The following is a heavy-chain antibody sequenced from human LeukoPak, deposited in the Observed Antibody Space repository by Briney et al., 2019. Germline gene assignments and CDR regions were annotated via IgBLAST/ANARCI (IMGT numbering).Heavy chain of an antibody. Sequence: GGSLRLSCAASGFTFSSYAMSWVRQAPGKGLEWVALVSYDGSNKYYADSVKGRFTISRDNSENTVSLQMDSLRAEDTAVYYCARDLVPYYYDSSGSYGGDYWGQGTLVTVSS. CDR2: VSYDGSNK. J-gene: IGHJ4*02. CDR3: ARDLVPYYYDSSGSYGGDY. D-gene: IGHD3-22*01. CDR1: GFTFSSYA. V-gene: IGHV3-30*03.